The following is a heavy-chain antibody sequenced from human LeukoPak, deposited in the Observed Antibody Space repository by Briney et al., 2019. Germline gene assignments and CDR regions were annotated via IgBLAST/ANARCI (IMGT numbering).Heavy chain of an antibody. CDR3: ARAIGYGYPGGY. V-gene: IGHV3-7*01. J-gene: IGHJ4*02. Sequence: KQDGTEKYYVDSVKGRFTVSRDNAKNSLYLQMNSLRAEDTAVYYCARAIGYGYPGGYWGQGTLVTVSS. CDR2: KQDGTEK. D-gene: IGHD5-12*01.